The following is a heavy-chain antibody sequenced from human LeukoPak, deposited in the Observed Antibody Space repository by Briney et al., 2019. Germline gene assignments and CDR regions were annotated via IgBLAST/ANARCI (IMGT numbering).Heavy chain of an antibody. D-gene: IGHD4-11*01. V-gene: IGHV3-23*01. Sequence: GGSLRLSCAASGFTFSSYAMSWVRQAPGKGLEWVSAISGSGGSTYYADSVKGRFTISRDNSKNTLYLQMNSLRAEDTAVYYCAKQQSKSVNISVYDYWGQGTLVTYSS. CDR3: AKQQSKSVNISVYDY. CDR1: GFTFSSYA. CDR2: ISGSGGST. J-gene: IGHJ4*02.